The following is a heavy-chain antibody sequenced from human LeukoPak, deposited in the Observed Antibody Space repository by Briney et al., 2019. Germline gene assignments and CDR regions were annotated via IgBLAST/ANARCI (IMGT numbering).Heavy chain of an antibody. V-gene: IGHV3-48*04. Sequence: GGSLRLSCAASGFTFSSYSMNWIRQAPGKGLEWVSYISSSGSTTYYADSVKGRFTISRDNAKNSLYLQLKSLRAEDTAVYYCARVTMESDYWGQGTLVTVSS. CDR3: ARVTMESDY. J-gene: IGHJ4*02. CDR1: GFTFSSYS. CDR2: ISSSGSTT. D-gene: IGHD3-3*01.